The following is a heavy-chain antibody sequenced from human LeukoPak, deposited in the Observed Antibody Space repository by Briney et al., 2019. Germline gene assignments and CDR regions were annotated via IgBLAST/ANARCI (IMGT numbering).Heavy chain of an antibody. CDR3: AREEFLHEIESSGYFVY. CDR1: GGSITGYY. J-gene: IGHJ4*02. CDR2: VYSSGVG. V-gene: IGHV4-4*07. Sequence: SETLSLTCTVSGGSITGYYWNWIRQPAGQGLEWLGRVYSSGVGNYNPSLTSRVTMSVDTSKNQFSLKLTSLTAADTAVYYCAREEFLHEIESSGYFVYWGQGTLVTVSS. D-gene: IGHD3-22*01.